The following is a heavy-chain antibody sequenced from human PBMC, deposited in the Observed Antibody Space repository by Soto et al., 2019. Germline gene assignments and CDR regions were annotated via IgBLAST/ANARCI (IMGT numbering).Heavy chain of an antibody. D-gene: IGHD4-4*01. V-gene: IGHV3-66*01. Sequence: GGSLRLSCTASGFIVSKNYINWVRQAPGKGLEWLSIIYAGGTTYYADSVRGRFTISRDNSKNTVYLQMNSLRAEDTAVYYCARDPDYGTYRLSYGMDVWGQGTTVTVSS. CDR1: GFIVSKNY. CDR2: IYAGGTT. CDR3: ARDPDYGTYRLSYGMDV. J-gene: IGHJ6*02.